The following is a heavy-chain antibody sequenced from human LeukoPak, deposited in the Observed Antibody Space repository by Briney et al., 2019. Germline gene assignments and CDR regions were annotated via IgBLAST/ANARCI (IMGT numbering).Heavy chain of an antibody. CDR3: ARPQPPYYYDGSGYYGSYPLDY. J-gene: IGHJ4*02. Sequence: ASVKVSCKASGGTFSSYAISWVRQAPGQGLEWMGGMIPIFGTANYAQKFQGRVTITTDESTSTAYMELSSLRSEDTAVYYCARPQPPYYYDGSGYYGSYPLDYWGQGTLVTVSS. D-gene: IGHD3-22*01. V-gene: IGHV1-69*05. CDR2: MIPIFGTA. CDR1: GGTFSSYA.